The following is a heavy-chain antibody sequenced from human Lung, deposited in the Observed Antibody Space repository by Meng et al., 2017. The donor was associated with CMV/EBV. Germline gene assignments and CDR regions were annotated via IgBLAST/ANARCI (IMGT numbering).Heavy chain of an antibody. V-gene: IGHV3-48*04. CDR1: GFTFSSYS. D-gene: IGHD3-3*01. J-gene: IGHJ6*01. Sequence: GGSLRLXCAASGFTFSSYSMNWVRQAPGKGLEWVSYISSSSSTIYYADSVKGRFTISRDNAKNSLYLQMNSLRAEDTAVYYCARGLRYYDFWSGSDIYGMDVWGQGNXVNGSS. CDR3: ARGLRYYDFWSGSDIYGMDV. CDR2: ISSSSSTI.